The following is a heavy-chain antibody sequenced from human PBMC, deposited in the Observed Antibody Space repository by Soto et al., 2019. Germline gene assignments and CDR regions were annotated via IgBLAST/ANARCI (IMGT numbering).Heavy chain of an antibody. V-gene: IGHV1-18*01. CDR1: GYTFTSYG. CDR2: ISAYNGNT. Sequence: QVQLVQSGAEVKKPGASVKVSCKASGYTFTSYGISWVRQAPGQGLEWMGWISAYNGNTNYAQKLQGRVTMTTDTATSTAYMELRSLRSDDTAVYYCARAPRDIVLVPSAHIDYWGQGTLVTVSS. J-gene: IGHJ4*02. CDR3: ARAPRDIVLVPSAHIDY. D-gene: IGHD2-2*01.